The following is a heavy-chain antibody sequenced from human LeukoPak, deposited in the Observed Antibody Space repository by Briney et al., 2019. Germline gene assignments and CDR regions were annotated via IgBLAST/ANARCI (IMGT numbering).Heavy chain of an antibody. CDR1: GFTFSSYG. CDR2: IRYDGSNK. Sequence: GGSLRLSSAASGFTFSSYGMHWVRQARGKGLEWVAFIRYDGSNKYYADSVKGRFTISRDNSKNTLYLQMNSLRAEDTAVYYCEKDPSSRYSSIDHWGQGTLVTVSS. V-gene: IGHV3-30*02. D-gene: IGHD5-18*01. CDR3: EKDPSSRYSSIDH. J-gene: IGHJ4*02.